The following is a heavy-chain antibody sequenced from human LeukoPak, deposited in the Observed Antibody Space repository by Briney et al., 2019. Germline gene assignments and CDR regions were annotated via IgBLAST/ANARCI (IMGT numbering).Heavy chain of an antibody. Sequence: GGSLRLSCAASGFTFSSYEMNWVRQAPGKGLEWVSYISSSGSTIYYADSVKGRFFISRDNSKNTVILQMHSLRAEDTAIYYCAKDDGWIQFNSWGQGTLVTVSS. CDR2: ISSSGSTI. CDR3: AKDDGWIQFNS. D-gene: IGHD5-18*01. J-gene: IGHJ4*02. V-gene: IGHV3-48*03. CDR1: GFTFSSYE.